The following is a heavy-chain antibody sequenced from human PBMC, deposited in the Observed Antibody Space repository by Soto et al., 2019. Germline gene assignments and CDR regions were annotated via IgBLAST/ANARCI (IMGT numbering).Heavy chain of an antibody. V-gene: IGHV1-69*01. CDR3: ARDRAKYYYGSGSYYNRYYYYGMDV. J-gene: IGHJ6*02. CDR2: IIPIFGTA. Sequence: QVQLVQSGAEVKKPGSSVKVSCKASGGTFSSYAISWVRQAPGQGLEWMGGIIPIFGTANYAQKFQGRVMIAADESTRTAYMELRSLRSEDTAMYYCARDRAKYYYGSGSYYNRYYYYGMDVWGQGTTVTVSS. D-gene: IGHD3-10*01. CDR1: GGTFSSYA.